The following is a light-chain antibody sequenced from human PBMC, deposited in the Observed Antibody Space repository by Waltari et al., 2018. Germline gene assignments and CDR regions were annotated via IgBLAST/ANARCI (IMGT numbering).Light chain of an antibody. Sequence: EIVLTQSPGTLSLSPGESATLSCRASQSVSSSYLAWYQQKPGQAPRLLIYGASSRGTGIPDRFSGSGSGTDFTLTISRLEPEDFAVYYCQQYGSSQFTFGPGTKVDIK. CDR2: GAS. CDR3: QQYGSSQFT. V-gene: IGKV3-20*01. J-gene: IGKJ3*01. CDR1: QSVSSSY.